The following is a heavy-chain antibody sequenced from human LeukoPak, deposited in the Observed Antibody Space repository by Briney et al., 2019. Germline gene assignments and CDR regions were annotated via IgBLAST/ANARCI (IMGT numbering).Heavy chain of an antibody. V-gene: IGHV4-4*07. D-gene: IGHD2-2*01. CDR3: ARWCGGSTSCYPSYSYYYGMDV. Sequence: PSETLSLTCTVSGGSISSYYWSWIRQPAGKGLEWIGRIYTSESTNYNPSLKSRVTMSVDTSKNQFSLKLSSVTAADTAVYYCARWCGGSTSCYPSYSYYYGMDVWGQGTTVTVSS. J-gene: IGHJ6*02. CDR1: GGSISSYY. CDR2: IYTSEST.